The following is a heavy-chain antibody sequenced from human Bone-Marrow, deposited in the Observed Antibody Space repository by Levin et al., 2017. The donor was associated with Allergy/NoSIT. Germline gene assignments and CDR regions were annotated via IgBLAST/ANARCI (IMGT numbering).Heavy chain of an antibody. CDR3: AKDGSRTGWSSFGDAFDS. V-gene: IGHV3-30*18. Sequence: GGSLRLSCAASGFTFSSYGMHWVRQAPGKGLEWVAVISYDGSNKYYADSVKGRFTISRDNSKNTLYLQMNSLRAEDTAVYYCAKDGSRTGWSSFGDAFDSWGQGTMVTVSS. CDR2: ISYDGSNK. D-gene: IGHD2-2*01. J-gene: IGHJ3*02. CDR1: GFTFSSYG.